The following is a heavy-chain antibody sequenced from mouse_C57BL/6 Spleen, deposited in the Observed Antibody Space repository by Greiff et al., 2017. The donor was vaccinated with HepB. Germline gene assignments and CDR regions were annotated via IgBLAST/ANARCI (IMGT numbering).Heavy chain of an antibody. J-gene: IGHJ4*01. V-gene: IGHV1-55*01. Sequence: QVQLQQPGAELVKPGASVKMSCEASGYTFTSYWITWVKQRPGQGLEWIGDIYPGSGSTNYNEKFKSKATLTVDTSSSTAYMQLSSLTSEDSAVYYCARGYGNYPYAMDYWGQGTSVTVSS. D-gene: IGHD2-10*02. CDR3: ARGYGNYPYAMDY. CDR1: GYTFTSYW. CDR2: IYPGSGST.